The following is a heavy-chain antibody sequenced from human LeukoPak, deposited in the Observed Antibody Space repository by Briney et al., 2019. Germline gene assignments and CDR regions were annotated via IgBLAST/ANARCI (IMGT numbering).Heavy chain of an antibody. J-gene: IGHJ4*02. Sequence: GGSLRLSCAASALTFSIYAMSWVRQTPGKGLEWVSAISGSGGSTYYADSVKGRFTISRDNSKNTLYLQMNSLRAEDTAVYYCAKARLSSVVITNFDYWGQGTLVTVSS. V-gene: IGHV3-23*01. CDR1: ALTFSIYA. CDR2: ISGSGGST. CDR3: AKARLSSVVITNFDY. D-gene: IGHD3-22*01.